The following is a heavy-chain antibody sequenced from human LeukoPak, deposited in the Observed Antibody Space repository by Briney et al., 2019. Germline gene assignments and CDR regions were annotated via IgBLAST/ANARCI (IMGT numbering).Heavy chain of an antibody. CDR2: IYYSGST. CDR1: GGSVSRGSYY. J-gene: IGHJ4*02. V-gene: IGHV4-61*01. Sequence: SETLSLTCTVSGGSVSRGSYYWSWIRPPPWQGLEWIGYIYYSGSTNYNPSLKSRVTISVDTSKNQFSLKLSSVTAADTAVYYCARDVPFNYWGQGTLVTVSS. CDR3: ARDVPFNY.